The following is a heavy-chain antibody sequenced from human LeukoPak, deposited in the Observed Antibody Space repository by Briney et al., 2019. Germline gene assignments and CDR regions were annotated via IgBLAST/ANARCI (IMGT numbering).Heavy chain of an antibody. CDR2: IYHSGST. D-gene: IGHD2-2*01. J-gene: IGHJ6*03. V-gene: IGHV4-38-2*02. CDR3: ARHSGSTSWYYIDV. CDR1: GYSISSGYY. Sequence: SETLSLTCTVSGYSISSGYYWGWIRQPPGKGLEWIGSIYHSGSTYYNPSLTSRVTISVDTSKNQFSLKLSSVTAADTAVYYCARHSGSTSWYYIDVWGKGTTVTVSS.